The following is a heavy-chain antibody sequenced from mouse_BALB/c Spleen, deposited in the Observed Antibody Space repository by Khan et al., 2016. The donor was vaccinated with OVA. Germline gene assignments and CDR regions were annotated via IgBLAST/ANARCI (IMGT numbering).Heavy chain of an antibody. CDR2: IDPNSDYT. V-gene: IGHV1S135*01. Sequence: VQLKQSGPELVKPGASVKVSCKASGYSFTDYSMYWVKQSHGKSLEWIGYIDPNSDYTTYNQKFRDKATLTVEKSSSTAFMHPNSLTSEDSEVMFCTRGGFGVFAYWGQGTLVTVSA. D-gene: IGHD3-1*01. J-gene: IGHJ3*01. CDR3: TRGGFGVFAY. CDR1: GYSFTDYS.